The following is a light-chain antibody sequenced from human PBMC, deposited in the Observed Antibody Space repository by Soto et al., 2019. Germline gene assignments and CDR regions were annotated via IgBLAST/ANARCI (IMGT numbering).Light chain of an antibody. CDR3: ISYTSSDSFV. J-gene: IGLJ1*01. CDR1: GNDVGYYNR. Sequence: QSALTQPPSVSGSPGQSVTISCTGTGNDVGYYNRVSWYQQLPGTAPKLMIYEVTSRPSGVPGRFSGSKSGNTASLTISGLQAEDEADYYCISYTSSDSFVFGTGTKVTVL. V-gene: IGLV2-18*02. CDR2: EVT.